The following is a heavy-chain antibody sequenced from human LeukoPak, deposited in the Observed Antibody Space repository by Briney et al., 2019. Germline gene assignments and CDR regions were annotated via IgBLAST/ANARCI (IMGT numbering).Heavy chain of an antibody. D-gene: IGHD6-19*01. CDR2: IYYSGST. J-gene: IGHJ4*02. Sequence: SETLSLTCTVSGGSISNGDYYWSWIRQPPGKGLEWIGYIYYSGSTYYNPSLKSRVTISVDTSKNQFSLKLSSVTAADTAVYYCATSDSSGWYDFDYWGQGTLVTVSS. CDR1: GGSISNGDYY. V-gene: IGHV4-61*08. CDR3: ATSDSSGWYDFDY.